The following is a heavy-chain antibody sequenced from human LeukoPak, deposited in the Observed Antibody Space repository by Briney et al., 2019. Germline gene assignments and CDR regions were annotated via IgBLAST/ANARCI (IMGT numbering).Heavy chain of an antibody. CDR2: IYPGDSDT. Sequence: KNGESLKISCKTSGYSFTDYWIGWVRQMPGKGLEWMGIIYPGDSDTRYSPSFQGQVTISADKSISTAYLQWSSLKTSDTAMYYCARGLELPDYGMDVWGQGTTVTVSS. J-gene: IGHJ6*02. CDR1: GYSFTDYW. CDR3: ARGLELPDYGMDV. D-gene: IGHD1-7*01. V-gene: IGHV5-51*01.